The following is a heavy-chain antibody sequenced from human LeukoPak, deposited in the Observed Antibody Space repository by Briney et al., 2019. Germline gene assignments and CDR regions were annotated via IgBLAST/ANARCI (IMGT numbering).Heavy chain of an antibody. CDR1: GGSISSGGYY. V-gene: IGHV4-31*03. CDR2: IYYSGST. D-gene: IGHD3-9*01. J-gene: IGHJ4*02. CDR3: ARALRYFDWLPDALSAPGIDY. Sequence: SQTLSLTCTVSGGSISSGGYYWSWLRQHPGTGLEWIGYIYYSGSTYYNPSLKSRVTISVDTSKNQFSLKLSSVTAADTAVYYCARALRYFDWLPDALSAPGIDYWGQGTLVTVSS.